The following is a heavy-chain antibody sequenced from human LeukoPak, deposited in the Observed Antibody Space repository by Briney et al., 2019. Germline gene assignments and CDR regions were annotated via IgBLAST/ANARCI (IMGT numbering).Heavy chain of an antibody. CDR2: IMSKGDGGTI. CDR3: ATEVARSGDTVAY. D-gene: IGHD3-10*01. CDR1: GFSFSNAW. V-gene: IGHV3-15*01. J-gene: IGHJ4*02. Sequence: GGSLRLSCAGSGFSFSNAWMSWVRQAPGKGLEWVARIMSKGDGGTIDYAAPVKGRFTISRDDSKNTLYLEVNSLKTEDTGVYYCATEVARSGDTVAYWGQGTLVTVSS.